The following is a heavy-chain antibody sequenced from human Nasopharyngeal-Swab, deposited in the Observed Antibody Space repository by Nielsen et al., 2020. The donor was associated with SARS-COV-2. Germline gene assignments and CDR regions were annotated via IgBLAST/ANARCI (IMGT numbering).Heavy chain of an antibody. CDR3: ATDWGSSSPFDY. CDR1: GFTFSDFY. J-gene: IGHJ4*02. V-gene: IGHV3-11*04. Sequence: GGSLRLSCEASGFTFSDFYMSWIRQAPGKGLEWVSYISSGGSTTYYADSVKGRFTISRDNAKNSLYLQMNSLRDEDTAVYYCATDWGSSSPFDYWGQGTLVTVSS. CDR2: ISSGGSTT. D-gene: IGHD6-6*01.